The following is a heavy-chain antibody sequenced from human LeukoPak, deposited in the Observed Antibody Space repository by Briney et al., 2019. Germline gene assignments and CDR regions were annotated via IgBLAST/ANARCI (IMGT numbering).Heavy chain of an antibody. D-gene: IGHD2-21*01. CDR3: ARADRLHGGPYLIGP. Sequence: ASVKVSRKTSGYTFTDYYMHWVRQAPGQGLEWMGWINPNSGGTSSAQKFQGRVTMTRDTSITTVYMEVSWLTSDDTAIYYCARADRLHGGPYLIGPWGQGTLVTVSS. J-gene: IGHJ5*02. CDR2: INPNSGGT. V-gene: IGHV1-2*02. CDR1: GYTFTDYY.